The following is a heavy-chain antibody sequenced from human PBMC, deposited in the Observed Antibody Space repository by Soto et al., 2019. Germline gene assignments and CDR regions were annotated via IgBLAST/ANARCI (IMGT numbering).Heavy chain of an antibody. Sequence: QVQLVESGGGVVQPGRSLRLSCAASGFTFSSYGMHWVRQAPGKGLEWVAVISYDGSNKYYADSVKGRFTISRDNSENPLYLQMNRLRAEDTGVYYCAEDIVVVPAAMLGKDGGNYYYYYGMDVWGQGTTVTVSS. D-gene: IGHD2-2*01. J-gene: IGHJ6*02. CDR3: AEDIVVVPAAMLGKDGGNYYYYYGMDV. CDR2: ISYDGSNK. CDR1: GFTFSSYG. V-gene: IGHV3-30*18.